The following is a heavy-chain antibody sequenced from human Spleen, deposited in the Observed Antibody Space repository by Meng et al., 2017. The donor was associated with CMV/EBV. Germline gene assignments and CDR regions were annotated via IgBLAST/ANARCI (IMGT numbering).Heavy chain of an antibody. CDR1: GFTVSGDY. V-gene: IGHV3-53*01. Sequence: GESLKISCAASGFTVSGDYMTWVRQAPGKGLEWVSVIYSGGSTYYADSVKGRFTISRDNSKNTLYLQMNSLRAEDTAVYYCARDSPEVGYDYWGQGTLVTVSS. J-gene: IGHJ4*02. CDR3: ARDSPEVGYDY. CDR2: IYSGGST. D-gene: IGHD1-26*01.